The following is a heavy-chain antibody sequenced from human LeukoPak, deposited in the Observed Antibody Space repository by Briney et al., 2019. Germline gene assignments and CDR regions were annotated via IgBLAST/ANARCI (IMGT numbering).Heavy chain of an antibody. V-gene: IGHV4-34*01. Sequence: PSETLSLTCAVYGGSFSGYYWSWIRQPPGKGLEWIGEINHSGSTNYNPSLKSRVTISVDTSKNQFSLKLSSVTAADTAVYYCARDLPYYYGSGSYYNVPYYFDYWGQGTLVTVSS. CDR3: ARDLPYYYGSGSYYNVPYYFDY. J-gene: IGHJ4*02. CDR2: INHSGST. D-gene: IGHD3-10*01. CDR1: GGSFSGYY.